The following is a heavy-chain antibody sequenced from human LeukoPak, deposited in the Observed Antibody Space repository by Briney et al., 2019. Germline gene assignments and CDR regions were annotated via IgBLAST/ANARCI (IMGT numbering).Heavy chain of an antibody. CDR3: ARADYAYFDY. CDR2: ISSSRSNTV. CDR1: GFTFSIYE. V-gene: IGHV3-48*03. Sequence: GGSLRLSCAASGFTFSIYEMNWVRQAPGKGLEWVSYISSSRSNTVYYADSVKGRFTISRDNSKNTLYLQMNSLRAEDTAVYYCARADYAYFDYWGQGTLVTVSS. J-gene: IGHJ4*02. D-gene: IGHD4-17*01.